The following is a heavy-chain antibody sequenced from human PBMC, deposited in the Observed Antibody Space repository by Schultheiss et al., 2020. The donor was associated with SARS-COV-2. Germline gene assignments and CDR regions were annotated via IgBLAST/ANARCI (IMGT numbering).Heavy chain of an antibody. CDR3: ARVYDSSGYYWLDP. CDR2: INPNNGDT. D-gene: IGHD3-22*01. V-gene: IGHV1-2*02. J-gene: IGHJ5*02. CDR1: GYTFTSYG. Sequence: ASVKVSCKASGYTFTSYGISWVRQAPGQGFEWMGWINPNNGDTNYAQKFQGRVTMTRDTSISTAYMELSWLRSDDTAVYFCARVYDSSGYYWLDPWGQGTLVTVSS.